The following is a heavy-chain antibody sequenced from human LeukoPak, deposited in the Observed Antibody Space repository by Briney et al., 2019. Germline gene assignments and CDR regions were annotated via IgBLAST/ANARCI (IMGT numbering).Heavy chain of an antibody. V-gene: IGHV3-23*01. D-gene: IGHD3-10*01. CDR3: AKKPPVRGVTISYFDY. Sequence: PGGSLRLSCAASGFTFSSYGMHWVRQAPGKGLEWVSAISGSGGSTYYADSVKGRFTISRDNSKNTLYLQMNSLRAEDTAVYYCAKKPPVRGVTISYFDYWGQGTLVTVSS. J-gene: IGHJ4*02. CDR2: ISGSGGST. CDR1: GFTFSSYG.